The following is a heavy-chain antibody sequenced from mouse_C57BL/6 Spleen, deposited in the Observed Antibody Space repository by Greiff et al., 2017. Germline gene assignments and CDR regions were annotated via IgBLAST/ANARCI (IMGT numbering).Heavy chain of an antibody. V-gene: IGHV1-81*01. CDR3: ARGGFITNLYAMDY. CDR2: IYPRSGNT. D-gene: IGHD1-1*01. J-gene: IGHJ4*01. CDR1: GYTFTSYG. Sequence: VQLQQSGAELARPGASVKLSCKASGYTFTSYGISWVKQRTGQGLEWIGEIYPRSGNTHYNEKFKGKATLTADKSSSTAYMELRSLTSEDSAVYVCARGGFITNLYAMDYWGQGTSVTVSS.